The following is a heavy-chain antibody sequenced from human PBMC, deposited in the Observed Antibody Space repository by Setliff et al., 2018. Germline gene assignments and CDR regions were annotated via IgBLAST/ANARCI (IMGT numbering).Heavy chain of an antibody. Sequence: PSETLSLTCTVSGYSISSGYYWGWLRQPPGKGLEWIGSIYHSGSTYYNPSLKSRVTISVDTSKNQFSLKLSSVTAADTAVYYCARDAYDSSGYYYYYYYGMDVWGQGTTVTVSS. CDR3: ARDAYDSSGYYYYYYYGMDV. CDR2: IYHSGST. D-gene: IGHD3-22*01. V-gene: IGHV4-38-2*02. CDR1: GYSISSGYY. J-gene: IGHJ6*02.